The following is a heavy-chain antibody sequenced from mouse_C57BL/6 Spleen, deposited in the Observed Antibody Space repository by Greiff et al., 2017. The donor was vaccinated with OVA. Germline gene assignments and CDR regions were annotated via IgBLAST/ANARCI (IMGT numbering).Heavy chain of an antibody. V-gene: IGHV5-17*01. CDR3: ARGYGSSYWYFDV. CDR1: GFTFSDYG. CDR2: ISSGSSTI. D-gene: IGHD1-1*01. Sequence: EVKLVESGGGLVKPGGSLKLSCAASGFTFSDYGMHWVRQAPEKGLEWVAYISSGSSTIYYADTVKGRFTISRENAKNTLFLQMTSLRSDDTAMDYCARGYGSSYWYFDVWGTGTTVTVSS. J-gene: IGHJ1*03.